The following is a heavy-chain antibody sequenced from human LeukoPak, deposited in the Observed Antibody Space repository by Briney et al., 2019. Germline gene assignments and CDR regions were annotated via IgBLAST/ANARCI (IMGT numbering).Heavy chain of an antibody. D-gene: IGHD3-3*01. Sequence: SGGSLRLSCAASGFTFSSYWMSWVRQAPGKGLEWVANIKQGGSEKYYVDSVKGRFTISRDNAKNSLYLQMNSLRAEDTAAYYCARGHGPDFWSGYYDYWGQGTLVTVSS. CDR2: IKQGGSEK. J-gene: IGHJ4*02. CDR3: ARGHGPDFWSGYYDY. V-gene: IGHV3-7*01. CDR1: GFTFSSYW.